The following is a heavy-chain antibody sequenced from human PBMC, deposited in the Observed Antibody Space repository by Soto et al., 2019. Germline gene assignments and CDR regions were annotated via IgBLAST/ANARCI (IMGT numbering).Heavy chain of an antibody. Sequence: SETLSLTCTVSGASVSSGSYYWGWIRQPPGKGLEWIGYIYYSGYTNYNPSLKSRVNISVDTSKNRFSLKLSSVTAADTAVYYCARDGGAARPVDYWGQGALVTVSS. CDR2: IYYSGYT. D-gene: IGHD6-25*01. J-gene: IGHJ4*02. CDR3: ARDGGAARPVDY. CDR1: GASVSSGSYY. V-gene: IGHV4-61*01.